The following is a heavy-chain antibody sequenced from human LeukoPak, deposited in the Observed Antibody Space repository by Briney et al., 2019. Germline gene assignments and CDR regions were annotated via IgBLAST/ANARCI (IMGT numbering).Heavy chain of an antibody. V-gene: IGHV3-23*01. CDR2: ISGSGGST. CDR1: GFTFSSYA. D-gene: IGHD3-10*01. Sequence: GGSLRLSCAASGFTFSSYAMSWVRQAPGKGLEWVSAISGSGGSTYYADSVKGRFTISRDNSKNTLYLQMNSLRGEDTAVYYCAKSVRGVIIFDYWGQGTLVTVSS. J-gene: IGHJ4*02. CDR3: AKSVRGVIIFDY.